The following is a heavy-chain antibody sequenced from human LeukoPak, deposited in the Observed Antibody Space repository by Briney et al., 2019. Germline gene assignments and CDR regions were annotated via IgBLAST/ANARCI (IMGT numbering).Heavy chain of an antibody. D-gene: IGHD6-19*01. Sequence: SETLSLTCAVYGGSFSGYYWSWIRQPPGKGLEWIGEINHSGSTNYNPSLKSRVTISVDTSKNQFSLKLSSVTAADTAVYYCARVRVAGTRFDPWGQGTLVTVSS. CDR1: GGSFSGYY. CDR2: INHSGST. J-gene: IGHJ5*02. V-gene: IGHV4-34*01. CDR3: ARVRVAGTRFDP.